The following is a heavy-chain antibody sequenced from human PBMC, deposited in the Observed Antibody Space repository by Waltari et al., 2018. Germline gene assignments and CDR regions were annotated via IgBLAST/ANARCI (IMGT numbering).Heavy chain of an antibody. D-gene: IGHD3-10*01. J-gene: IGHJ4*02. Sequence: QVQLVQSGAEVKKPGASVKVSCKASGYTFTSYGISWVRQAPGQGLEWMGRINPNSGGTNYAQKFQGRVTMTRDTSISTAYMELSRLRSDDTAVYYCVWFGDVHPFDYWGQGTLVTVSS. CDR3: VWFGDVHPFDY. CDR2: INPNSGGT. V-gene: IGHV1-2*06. CDR1: GYTFTSYG.